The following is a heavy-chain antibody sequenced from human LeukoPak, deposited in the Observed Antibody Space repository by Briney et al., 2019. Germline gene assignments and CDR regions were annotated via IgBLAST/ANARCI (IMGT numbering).Heavy chain of an antibody. CDR2: ISWNSGSI. J-gene: IGHJ3*02. CDR3: AKGLGAARGTNAFDI. D-gene: IGHD6-6*01. CDR1: GFTFSSYW. V-gene: IGHV3-9*03. Sequence: GGSLRLSCAASGFTFSSYWMSWVRQAPGKGLEWVSGISWNSGSIGYADSVKGRFTISRDNAKNSLYLQMNSLRAEDMALYYCAKGLGAARGTNAFDIWGQGTMVTVSS.